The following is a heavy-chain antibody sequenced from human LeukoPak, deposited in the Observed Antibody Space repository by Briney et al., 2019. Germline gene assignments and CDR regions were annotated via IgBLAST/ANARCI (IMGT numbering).Heavy chain of an antibody. V-gene: IGHV3-74*01. Sequence: GGSLRLSCAASGFTFGNYWVHWVRQAPGKGLVWVSRINPEGSYTTYADSVKGRFTISRDNAKNLLYLQMNSLRAEDTAVYYCARPRYTAAYDLWGQGIMVTVSS. J-gene: IGHJ3*01. CDR1: GFTFGNYW. D-gene: IGHD3-16*02. CDR2: INPEGSYT. CDR3: ARPRYTAAYDL.